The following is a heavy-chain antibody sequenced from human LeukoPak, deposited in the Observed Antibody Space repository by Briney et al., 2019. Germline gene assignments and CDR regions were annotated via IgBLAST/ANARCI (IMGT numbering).Heavy chain of an antibody. D-gene: IGHD3-3*01. J-gene: IGHJ4*02. Sequence: PGGSLRLSCAASGFTFSTYSMNWVRQAPGKGLEWVSSSSSSSSSKYYADSVKGRFTISRDNAKNSLDLQMNSLGAEDTAVCYCARGRTDYDFWSGYLSDYWGQGTLVTVSS. CDR2: SSSSSSSK. CDR3: ARGRTDYDFWSGYLSDY. V-gene: IGHV3-21*01. CDR1: GFTFSTYS.